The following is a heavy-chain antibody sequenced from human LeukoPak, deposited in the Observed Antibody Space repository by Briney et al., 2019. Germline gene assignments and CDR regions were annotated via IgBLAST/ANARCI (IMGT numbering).Heavy chain of an antibody. CDR3: ARRFLFIAAAGTGWFDP. Sequence: SETLSLTCAVSGGSISSSNWWSWVRQPPGKGLEWIGEINHSGSTNYNPSLKSRVTISVDTSKNQFSLKLSSVTAADTAVYYCARRFLFIAAAGTGWFDPWGQGTLVTVSS. D-gene: IGHD6-13*01. J-gene: IGHJ5*02. V-gene: IGHV4-4*02. CDR2: INHSGST. CDR1: GGSISSSNW.